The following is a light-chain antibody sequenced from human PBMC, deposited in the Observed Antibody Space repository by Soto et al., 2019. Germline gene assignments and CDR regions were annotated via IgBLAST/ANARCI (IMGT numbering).Light chain of an antibody. CDR1: SSDVGGYNF. J-gene: IGLJ1*01. V-gene: IGLV2-14*01. CDR3: SSYTPSSTPVV. CDR2: DVS. Sequence: QSALTQPASVSGSPGQSITISCTGTSSDVGGYNFVSWYQQHPGKAPKLIIYDVSNRPSGVSNRFSGSKSGDTASLTISGLQAEDEADYYCSSYTPSSTPVVFGTGTKVTVL.